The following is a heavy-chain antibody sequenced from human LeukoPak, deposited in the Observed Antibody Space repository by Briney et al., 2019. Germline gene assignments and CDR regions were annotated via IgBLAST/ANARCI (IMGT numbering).Heavy chain of an antibody. CDR2: FDPEDGET. CDR1: GYTLTELS. V-gene: IGHV1-24*01. D-gene: IGHD3-10*01. Sequence: ASVKVSCKVSGYTLTELSMHWVRQAPGKGLEWMGGFDPEDGETIYAQKFQGRVTMTEDTSTDTAYMELSSLRSEDTAVYYCATANITMVRGALGYWGQGTLVPVSS. J-gene: IGHJ4*02. CDR3: ATANITMVRGALGY.